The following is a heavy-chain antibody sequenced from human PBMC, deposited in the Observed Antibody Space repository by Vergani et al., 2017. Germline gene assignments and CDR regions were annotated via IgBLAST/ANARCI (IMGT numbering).Heavy chain of an antibody. CDR3: AREKDSSVFDY. V-gene: IGHV4-59*01. CDR1: GGSISSYY. D-gene: IGHD3-22*01. CDR2: IYYSGST. J-gene: IGHJ4*02. Sequence: QVQLQESGPGLVKPSETLSLTCTVSGGSISSYYWSWIRQPPGKGLEWIGYIYYSGSTNYNPPLNSRVTISVDTSKNQFSLKLSSVTAADTAVYYCAREKDSSVFDYWGQGTLVTVSS.